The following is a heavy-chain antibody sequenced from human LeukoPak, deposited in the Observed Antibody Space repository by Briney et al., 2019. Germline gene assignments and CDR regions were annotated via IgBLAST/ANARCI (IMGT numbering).Heavy chain of an antibody. J-gene: IGHJ6*03. D-gene: IGHD3-22*01. Sequence: PSETLSLTCTVSGGSVSSGTYYWIWIPPPPGKGLEWIGYIYHSGSTNYNPSLKSRATISVDTSKNQFSLKLSYVTAADTAVYYCARDEDNSGRYYYYMDVWGKGTTVTVSS. CDR2: IYHSGST. V-gene: IGHV4-61*01. CDR1: GGSVSSGTYY. CDR3: ARDEDNSGRYYYYMDV.